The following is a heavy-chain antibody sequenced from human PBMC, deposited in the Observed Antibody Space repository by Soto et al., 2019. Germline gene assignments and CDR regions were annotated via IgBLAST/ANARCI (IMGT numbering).Heavy chain of an antibody. Sequence: SLTCAVSGGAVSSGGYSWSWIRQAPGKGLEWIGYIYHSGSTYYNPSLKSRVTISVDRSKNQFSLKLSSVTAADTAVYYCARASPSHSSSSDHFQHWAQRTLVTVSS. CDR2: IYHSGST. V-gene: IGHV4-30-2*01. D-gene: IGHD6-13*01. J-gene: IGHJ1*01. CDR3: ARASPSHSSSSDHFQH. CDR1: GGAVSSGGYS.